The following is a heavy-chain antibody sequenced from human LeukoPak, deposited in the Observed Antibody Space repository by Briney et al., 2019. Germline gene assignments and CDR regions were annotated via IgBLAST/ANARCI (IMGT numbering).Heavy chain of an antibody. CDR3: ATEYGDAFDI. D-gene: IGHD3-10*01. CDR2: IRYDGSNK. V-gene: IGHV3-30*02. J-gene: IGHJ3*02. Sequence: GGSLRLSCAASGFTFSSYGMHWVRQAPGKGLEWVAFIRYDGSNKYYADSVKGRFTISRDNSKNTLYLQMSSLRSEDTAVYYCATEYGDAFDIWGQGTMVTVSS. CDR1: GFTFSSYG.